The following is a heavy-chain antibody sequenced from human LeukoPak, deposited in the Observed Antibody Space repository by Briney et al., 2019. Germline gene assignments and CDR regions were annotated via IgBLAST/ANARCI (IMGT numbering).Heavy chain of an antibody. CDR3: ARMTTVGWFDP. V-gene: IGHV3-7*01. D-gene: IGHD4-11*01. Sequence: QPGGSLRLSCAASGFTFNNFRMTWVRQTPGKGLEWVATINQDGSEKYSVDSVKGRFTISRDNAKNSLYLQMNSLRAEDTAVYYCARMTTVGWFDPWGQGTLVTVSS. J-gene: IGHJ5*02. CDR2: INQDGSEK. CDR1: GFTFNNFR.